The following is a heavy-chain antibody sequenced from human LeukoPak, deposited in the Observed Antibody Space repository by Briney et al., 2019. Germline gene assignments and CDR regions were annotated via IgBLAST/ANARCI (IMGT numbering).Heavy chain of an antibody. V-gene: IGHV4-38-2*02. Sequence: SETLSLTCTVSGGSISSGYYWGWIRQPPGKGLEWIGSIYHSGSTYYNPSLKSRVTISVDTSKNQFSLKLTSVTAADTAVYYCARAHLYCSGGSCYSDWFDPWGQGTLVTVSS. CDR1: GGSISSGYY. CDR2: IYHSGST. CDR3: ARAHLYCSGGSCYSDWFDP. J-gene: IGHJ5*02. D-gene: IGHD2-15*01.